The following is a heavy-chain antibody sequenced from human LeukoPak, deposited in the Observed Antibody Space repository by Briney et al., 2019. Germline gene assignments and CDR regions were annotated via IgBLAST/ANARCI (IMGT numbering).Heavy chain of an antibody. V-gene: IGHV3-9*01. D-gene: IGHD6-19*01. Sequence: PGRSLRLSCAASGCTFDDYAMHWVRQAPGKGLEWVSGVTWNSGNIGYADSVKGRFTISRDNAKNSLYLQMNSLRPEDTALYYCAKDIALYSSGWMTLDHWGQGTLVTISS. J-gene: IGHJ4*02. CDR1: GCTFDDYA. CDR2: VTWNSGNI. CDR3: AKDIALYSSGWMTLDH.